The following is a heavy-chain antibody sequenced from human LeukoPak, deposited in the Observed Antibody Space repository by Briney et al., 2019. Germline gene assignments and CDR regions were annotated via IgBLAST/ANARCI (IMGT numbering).Heavy chain of an antibody. J-gene: IGHJ6*02. CDR2: ISGSGGST. CDR3: AKGWGYCSSTSCYYGMDV. V-gene: IGHV3-23*01. CDR1: GGSISSYY. D-gene: IGHD2-2*01. Sequence: ETLSLTCTVSGGSISSYYWSWVRQAPGKGLEWVSAISGSGGSTYYADSVKGRFTISRDNSKNTLYLQMNSLRAEDTAVYYCAKGWGYCSSTSCYYGMDVWGQGTTVTVS.